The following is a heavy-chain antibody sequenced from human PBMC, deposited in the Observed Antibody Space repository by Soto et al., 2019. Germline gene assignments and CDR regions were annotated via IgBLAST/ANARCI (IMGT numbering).Heavy chain of an antibody. Sequence: SQTLSLTCAISGDSVSSNSAAWNWIRQSPSRGLEWLGRTYYRSKWYNDYAVSVKSRITINPDTSKNQFSLQLNSVTPEDTAVYYCARGVADSSGWYLGKWFDPWGQGTMGTVSA. CDR1: GDSVSSNSAA. D-gene: IGHD6-19*01. CDR3: ARGVADSSGWYLGKWFDP. CDR2: TYYRSKWYN. V-gene: IGHV6-1*01. J-gene: IGHJ5*02.